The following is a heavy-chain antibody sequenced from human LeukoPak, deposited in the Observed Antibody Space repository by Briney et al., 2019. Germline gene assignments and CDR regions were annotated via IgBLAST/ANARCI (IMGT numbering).Heavy chain of an antibody. Sequence: SVKVSCKASGFTFTSSAVQWVRRARGQRLEWIGWIVVGSGNTNYAQKFQERVTITRDMSTSTAYMELSSLRSEDTAVYYCAVDGDGYNYEYYFDYWGQGTLVTVSS. CDR2: IVVGSGNT. D-gene: IGHD5-24*01. CDR1: GFTFTSSA. J-gene: IGHJ4*02. CDR3: AVDGDGYNYEYYFDY. V-gene: IGHV1-58*01.